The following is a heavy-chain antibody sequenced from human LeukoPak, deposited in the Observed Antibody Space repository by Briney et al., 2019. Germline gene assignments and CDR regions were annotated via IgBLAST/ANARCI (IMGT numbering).Heavy chain of an antibody. D-gene: IGHD1-26*01. CDR2: IYYSGST. CDR1: GGSISSSSYY. CDR3: AGPAGVGAYKRWFDP. V-gene: IGHV4-39*01. J-gene: IGHJ5*02. Sequence: SETLSLTCTVSGGSISSSSYYWGWIRQPPGKGLEWIGSIYYSGSTYYNLSLKSRVTISVDTSKNQFSLKLSSVTAADTAVYYCAGPAGVGAYKRWFDPWGQGTLVTVSS.